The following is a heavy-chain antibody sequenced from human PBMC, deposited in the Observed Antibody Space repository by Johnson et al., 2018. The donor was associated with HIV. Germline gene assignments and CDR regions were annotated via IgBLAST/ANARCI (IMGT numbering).Heavy chain of an antibody. CDR2: ISYDGSNK. CDR3: ARPQGTGDAIDL. CDR1: GFTFSDYA. V-gene: IGHV3-30*04. Sequence: QEKLVESGGGVVQPGRSLRLSCSASGFTFSDYAMHWVRQAPGKGLQWVAVISYDGSNKYYADSVKGRFTISRDNSKDTLYLQMNSLRAEATGVYYCARPQGTGDAIDLGGHGTMVTVSS. D-gene: IGHD1-1*01. J-gene: IGHJ3*01.